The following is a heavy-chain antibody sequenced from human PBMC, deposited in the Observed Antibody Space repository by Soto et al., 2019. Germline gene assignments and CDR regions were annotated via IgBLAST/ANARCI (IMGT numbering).Heavy chain of an antibody. D-gene: IGHD5-12*01. Sequence: EVQVVESGGGLIQPGGSLRLSCEVSGFSVTANYMSWVRQAPGKGLEWVSVIYSGGSTYYIDSVKGRFSISRDISKNTLYRQMNSLRAEDTAVYYCHGYGYWGQGTRVTVSS. CDR1: GFSVTANY. CDR2: IYSGGST. CDR3: HGYGY. J-gene: IGHJ4*02. V-gene: IGHV3-53*01.